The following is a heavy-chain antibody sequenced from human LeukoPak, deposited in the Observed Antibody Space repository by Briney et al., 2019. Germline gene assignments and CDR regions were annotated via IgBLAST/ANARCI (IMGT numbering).Heavy chain of an antibody. D-gene: IGHD1-26*01. J-gene: IGHJ5*02. CDR3: AKDPRIVQMPVWFDP. CDR1: GFTLSSYG. CDR2: ISGSGVST. Sequence: GGSLRLSCAASGFTLSSYGMGWVCQAPGKGLECVSLISGSGVSTYYADSVKGRFTISRDNSKNKLYLQMNSLRAEDTAVYYCAKDPRIVQMPVWFDPWGQGTLVTVSS. V-gene: IGHV3-23*01.